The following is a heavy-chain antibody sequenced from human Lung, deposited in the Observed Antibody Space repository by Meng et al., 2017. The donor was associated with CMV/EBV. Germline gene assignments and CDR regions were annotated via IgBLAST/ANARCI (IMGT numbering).Heavy chain of an antibody. CDR2: ISFDGSSK. CDR1: GFTFSSYD. Sequence: SCAASGFTFSSYDMNWVRQAPGKALEWVAVISFDGSSKFYADSMKGRFTISRDNSKNTLFLQVNSLRPEDTAVYYCTRRADYFDYWGPGSLVTVSS. J-gene: IGHJ4*01. CDR3: TRRADYFDY. D-gene: IGHD6-25*01. V-gene: IGHV3-30*04.